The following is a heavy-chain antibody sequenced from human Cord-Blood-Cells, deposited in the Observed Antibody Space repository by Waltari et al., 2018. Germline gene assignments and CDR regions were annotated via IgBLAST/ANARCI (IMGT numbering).Heavy chain of an antibody. V-gene: IGHV5-51*01. CDR1: GYSFTSYW. Sequence: EVQLVQSGAEVKKPGESLKISCKGSGYSFTSYWIGWVRQMTGKGLEAMGIINPGDSNTRYSPSFQDQVTISADKSISTAYLQWRSLKASDTAMYYCARHVDMRGFDYWGQGTLVTVSS. J-gene: IGHJ4*02. D-gene: IGHD2-15*01. CDR3: ARHVDMRGFDY. CDR2: INPGDSNT.